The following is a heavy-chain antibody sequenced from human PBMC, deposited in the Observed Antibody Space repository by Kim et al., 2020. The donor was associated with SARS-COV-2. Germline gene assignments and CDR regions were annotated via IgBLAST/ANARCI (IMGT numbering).Heavy chain of an antibody. J-gene: IGHJ6*02. CDR2: DGSNK. V-gene: IGHV3-33*01. CDR3: TVYGMDV. Sequence: DGSNKYYAESVKGRFTISRDNSKNTLYLQMNSLRAEDTAVYYCTVYGMDVWGQGTTVTVSS.